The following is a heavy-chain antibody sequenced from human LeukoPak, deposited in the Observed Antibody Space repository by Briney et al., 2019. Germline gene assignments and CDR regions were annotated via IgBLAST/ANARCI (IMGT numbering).Heavy chain of an antibody. CDR3: LYFWSGSSLVDY. V-gene: IGHV3-15*01. CDR1: GFTFSNAW. Sequence: GGSLRLSCAASGFTFSNAWMSWVRQAPGKGLEWVGRIKSKTDGGTTDYAAPVKGRFSISRDDSKNTLYLEMYNLKTEDTAMYYCLYFWSGSSLVDYWGQGTLVTVSS. CDR2: IKSKTDGGTT. D-gene: IGHD3-3*01. J-gene: IGHJ4*02.